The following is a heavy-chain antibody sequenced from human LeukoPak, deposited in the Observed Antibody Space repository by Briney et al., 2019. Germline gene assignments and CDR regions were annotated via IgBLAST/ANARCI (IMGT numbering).Heavy chain of an antibody. CDR2: ISSSGSTI. CDR3: ARRLYYGSGSSIYFDY. Sequence: GGSLRLSCAASGFTFSDYYMSWIRQAPGKGLEWVSYISSSGSTIYYADSVKGRFTISRDNAKNSLYLQMNSLRAEDTAVYYCARRLYYGSGSSIYFDYWGQGTLVTVSS. V-gene: IGHV3-11*01. D-gene: IGHD3-10*01. CDR1: GFTFSDYY. J-gene: IGHJ4*02.